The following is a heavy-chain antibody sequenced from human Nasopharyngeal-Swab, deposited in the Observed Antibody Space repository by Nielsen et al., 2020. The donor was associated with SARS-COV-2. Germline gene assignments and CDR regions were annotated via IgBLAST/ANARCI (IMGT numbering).Heavy chain of an antibody. Sequence: GGSLRLSCTASGSTFSSYWMHWVRQVPGKGLVWVSRINIDGSVTDYADSVKGRFTISRDNARNTLYLQMNSLRGEETAVYYCTRDIGGKYGYWGQGNLVTVSS. D-gene: IGHD4-23*01. CDR1: GSTFSSYW. J-gene: IGHJ4*02. CDR3: TRDIGGKYGY. V-gene: IGHV3-74*01. CDR2: INIDGSVT.